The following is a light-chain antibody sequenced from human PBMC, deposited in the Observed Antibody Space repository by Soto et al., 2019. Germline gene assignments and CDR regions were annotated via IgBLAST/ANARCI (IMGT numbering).Light chain of an antibody. CDR1: SSNIGSNY. V-gene: IGLV1-47*01. J-gene: IGLJ1*01. CDR3: AAWDDSLSAFYV. Sequence: QSVLTQPPSASGTPGQRVTISCSGSSSNIGSNYVYWYQQLPATAPKLLIYRNNQRPSGVPDRFSGSKSGTSASLAISGLRSEDEADYYCAAWDDSLSAFYVFGTGTKLTVL. CDR2: RNN.